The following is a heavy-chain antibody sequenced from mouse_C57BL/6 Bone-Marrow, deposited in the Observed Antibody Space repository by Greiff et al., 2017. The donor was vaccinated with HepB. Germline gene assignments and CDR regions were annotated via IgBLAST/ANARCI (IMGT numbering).Heavy chain of an antibody. Sequence: EVQRVESVAELVRPGASVKLSCTASGFNIKNTYMHWVKQRPEQGLEWIGRIDPANGNTKYAPKFQGKATITADTSSNTAYLQLSSLTSEDTAIYYCARRDSADLYYYAMDYWGQGTSVTVSS. D-gene: IGHD3-3*01. V-gene: IGHV14-3*01. CDR3: ARRDSADLYYYAMDY. CDR1: GFNIKNTY. CDR2: IDPANGNT. J-gene: IGHJ4*01.